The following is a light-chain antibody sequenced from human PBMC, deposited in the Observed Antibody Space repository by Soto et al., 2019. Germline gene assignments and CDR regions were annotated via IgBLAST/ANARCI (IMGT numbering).Light chain of an antibody. Sequence: EIVLTQSPATLSLSPGERATLSCRASQSVSSYLAWYQQKPGQAPRLLIYDASNRATGIPARFSCSGSGTDFTLTISSLEPEDFAVYYCQQRINWPPTFGPGTKVDIK. V-gene: IGKV3-11*01. CDR3: QQRINWPPT. CDR1: QSVSSY. J-gene: IGKJ3*01. CDR2: DAS.